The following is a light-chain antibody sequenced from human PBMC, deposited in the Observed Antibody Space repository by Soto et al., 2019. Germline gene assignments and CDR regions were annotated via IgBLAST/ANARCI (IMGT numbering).Light chain of an antibody. V-gene: IGKV1-5*03. Sequence: DFQMTQSPSTLSASVGDGVTITCRASQSIGSGSAWYQQQPGKAPKLLIYKATNLQRGVSSRFSGSGSGTDFSLTISSLQPADSATYYCQQYHDFQYTFGQGTKLEI. CDR1: QSIGSG. J-gene: IGKJ2*01. CDR3: QQYHDFQYT. CDR2: KAT.